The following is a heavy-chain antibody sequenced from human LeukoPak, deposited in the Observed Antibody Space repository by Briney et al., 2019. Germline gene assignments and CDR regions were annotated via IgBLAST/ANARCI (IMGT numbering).Heavy chain of an antibody. CDR2: ISGSGGST. D-gene: IGHD3-10*01. V-gene: IGHV3-23*01. CDR3: AKDSVVRGVMVD. CDR1: GFTFSSYE. Sequence: GGSLRLSCGVSGFTFSSYEMTWVRQAPGKGLEWVSAISGSGGSTYYADSVKGRFTISRDNSKNTLYLQMNSLRAEDTAVYYCAKDSVVRGVMVDWGQGTLVTVSS. J-gene: IGHJ4*02.